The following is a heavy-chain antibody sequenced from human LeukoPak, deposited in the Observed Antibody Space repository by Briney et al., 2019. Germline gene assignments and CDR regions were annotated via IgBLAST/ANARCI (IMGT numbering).Heavy chain of an antibody. Sequence: MTGGSLRLSCAASGFTFSSYEMNWVRQAPGKGLEWVSSISSSSSYIYYADSVKGRFTISRDNAKNSLYLQMNSLRAEDTAVYYCAREVQLERLGFGKEGSAFDYWGQGTLVTVSS. J-gene: IGHJ4*02. CDR2: ISSSSSYI. D-gene: IGHD1-1*01. V-gene: IGHV3-21*01. CDR3: AREVQLERLGFGKEGSAFDY. CDR1: GFTFSSYE.